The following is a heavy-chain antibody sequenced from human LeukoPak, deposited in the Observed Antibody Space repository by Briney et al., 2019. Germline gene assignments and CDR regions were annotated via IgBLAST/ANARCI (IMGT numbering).Heavy chain of an antibody. Sequence: SSVKVSCKASGCTFSIYSISSVRPAPGLGLEWMGRIIPMSNTVEYAQRFQDRVTITADKSTGTAYMELSSLRSDDTAVYYRARGFCTSGHCYNDFDYWGQGTQVTVSS. CDR1: GCTFSIYS. V-gene: IGHV1-69*06. J-gene: IGHJ4*02. D-gene: IGHD2-15*01. CDR2: IIPMSNTV. CDR3: ARGFCTSGHCYNDFDY.